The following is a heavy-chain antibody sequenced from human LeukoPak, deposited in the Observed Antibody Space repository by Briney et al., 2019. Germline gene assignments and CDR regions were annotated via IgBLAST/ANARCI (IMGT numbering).Heavy chain of an antibody. Sequence: ASVKVSCKASGYTFTGYYMHWVRQAPGQGLEWMGWINPNSGGTNYAQKFQGRVTMTRDTSISTAYMELSRLRSDDTAVYYCARQASRITMVRGVLWFDPWGQGTLVTVSS. CDR1: GYTFTGYY. D-gene: IGHD3-10*01. J-gene: IGHJ5*02. V-gene: IGHV1-2*02. CDR2: INPNSGGT. CDR3: ARQASRITMVRGVLWFDP.